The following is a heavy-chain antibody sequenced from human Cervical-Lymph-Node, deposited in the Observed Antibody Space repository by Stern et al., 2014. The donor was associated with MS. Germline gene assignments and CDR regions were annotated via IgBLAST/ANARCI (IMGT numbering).Heavy chain of an antibody. D-gene: IGHD3-22*01. Sequence: AQLVESGPGLVKPSQTLSLTCTVSGGSISSGSYYWSWIRQPAGKGLEWIGRIYTSGSTNYNPSLKSRVTISVDTSKNQFSLELSFVTAADTAVYYCARWGGDSSGYYDYWGQGTLVTVSS. CDR3: ARWGGDSSGYYDY. J-gene: IGHJ4*02. CDR2: IYTSGST. V-gene: IGHV4-61*02. CDR1: GGSISSGSYY.